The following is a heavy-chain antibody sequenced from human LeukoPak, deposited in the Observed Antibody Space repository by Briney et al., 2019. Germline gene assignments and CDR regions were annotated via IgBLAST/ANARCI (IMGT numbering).Heavy chain of an antibody. V-gene: IGHV1-8*01. Sequence: ASVKVSCKSSGYTFTSYDINWVRQATGQGLEWMGWMNPNSGNTGYAQKFQGRVTMTRNTSISTAYMELSSLRSEDTAVYYCAREAANSSSTSCYANYSYYMDVWGKGTTVTVSS. CDR1: GYTFTSYD. D-gene: IGHD2-2*01. CDR2: MNPNSGNT. J-gene: IGHJ6*03. CDR3: AREAANSSSTSCYANYSYYMDV.